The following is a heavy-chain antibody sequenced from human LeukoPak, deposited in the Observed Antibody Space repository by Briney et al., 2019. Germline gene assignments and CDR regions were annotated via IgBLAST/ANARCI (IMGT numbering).Heavy chain of an antibody. J-gene: IGHJ4*02. CDR1: GYTFTGYY. CDR2: INPSGGST. D-gene: IGHD6-13*01. CDR3: ARGSSSWYDESSEGLAYFDY. V-gene: IGHV1-46*01. Sequence: ASVKVSCTASGYTFTGYYMHWVRQAPGQGLEWMGRINPSGGSTSYAQKFQGRVTMTRDTSTSTVYMELSSLRSEDTAVYYCARGSSSWYDESSEGLAYFDYWGQGTLVTVSS.